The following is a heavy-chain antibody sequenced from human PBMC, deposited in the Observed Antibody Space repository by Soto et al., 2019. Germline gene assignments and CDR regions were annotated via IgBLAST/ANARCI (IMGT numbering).Heavy chain of an antibody. CDR2: ISSSGSTI. Sequence: PGGSLTLSCAASGFTFSDYYMSWIRQAPGKRQERVSYISSSGSTIYYADSVKGRFTISRYNAKNSLYLQMNSLRAEVTAVYYCSGRGSSSGGRVYWGQGTLVTVSS. J-gene: IGHJ4*02. CDR1: GFTFSDYY. D-gene: IGHD6-6*01. V-gene: IGHV3-11*01. CDR3: SGRGSSSGGRVY.